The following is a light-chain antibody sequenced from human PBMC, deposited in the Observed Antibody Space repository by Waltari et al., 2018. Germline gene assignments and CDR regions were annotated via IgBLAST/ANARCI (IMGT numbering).Light chain of an antibody. CDR3: QHYVRLPAT. J-gene: IGKJ1*01. CDR1: QSVSRS. V-gene: IGKV3-20*01. CDR2: GAS. Sequence: EITLTKSPTHSSFTLGETAAVSCRASQSVSRSLAWYQQTPGQAPRLLNYGASNGAAGIPDRCSGSWSGTDFSLTISRLEADDFALYYCQHYVRLPATFGQGTKVEVK.